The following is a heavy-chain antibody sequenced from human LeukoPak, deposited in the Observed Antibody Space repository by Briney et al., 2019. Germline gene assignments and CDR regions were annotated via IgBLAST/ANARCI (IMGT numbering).Heavy chain of an antibody. D-gene: IGHD3-22*01. CDR2: ISYDGSNK. CDR3: AREIYYYDSSGYYSGLLDY. V-gene: IGHV3-30-3*01. Sequence: GGSLRLSCAASGFTFSSYAMHWVRQAPGKGLEWVAVISYDGSNKYYADSVKGRFTISRDNSKNTLYLQMNSLRAEDTAVYYCAREIYYYDSSGYYSGLLDYWGQGTLVTVSS. CDR1: GFTFSSYA. J-gene: IGHJ4*02.